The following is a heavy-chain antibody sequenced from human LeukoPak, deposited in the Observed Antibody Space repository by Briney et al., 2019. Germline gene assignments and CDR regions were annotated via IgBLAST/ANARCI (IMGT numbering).Heavy chain of an antibody. Sequence: GAPVKVSCKASGGTFSSYAISWVRQAPGQGLEWMGGIIPIFGTANYAQKFQGRVTITADESTSTAYMELSSLRSEDTAVYYCARDGAYTTFDYWGQGTLVTVSS. CDR2: IIPIFGTA. D-gene: IGHD3-16*01. J-gene: IGHJ4*02. CDR1: GGTFSSYA. CDR3: ARDGAYTTFDY. V-gene: IGHV1-69*13.